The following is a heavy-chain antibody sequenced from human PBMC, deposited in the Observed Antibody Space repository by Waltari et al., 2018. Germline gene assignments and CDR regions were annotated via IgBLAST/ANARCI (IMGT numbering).Heavy chain of an antibody. CDR2: VSDSGTT. V-gene: IGHV4-59*11. D-gene: IGHD2-21*01. CDR1: RSSLSGHY. Sequence: QVLVQESGPGLLKPSETLSLTCNVSRSSLSGHYWSWIRQSPDKGLEWIGFVSDSGTTNYSPALRGRVTLSLNRSTKQISLRLKSVTVGDTATYFCARGVRRLDMWGQGTLVTVSS. J-gene: IGHJ4*02. CDR3: ARGVRRLDM.